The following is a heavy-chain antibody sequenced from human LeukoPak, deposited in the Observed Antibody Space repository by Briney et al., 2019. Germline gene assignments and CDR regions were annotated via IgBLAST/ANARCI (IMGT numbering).Heavy chain of an antibody. CDR3: ASVRGDILTGYQSWFKRRDYYYYYMDV. V-gene: IGHV4-59*01. CDR1: GGSISSYY. D-gene: IGHD3-9*01. Sequence: SETLSLTCTVSGGSISSYYWSWIRQPPGKGLEWIGYIYYSGSANYNPSLKSRVTISVDTSKNQFSLKLSSVTAADTAVHYCASVRGDILTGYQSWFKRRDYYYYYMDVWGKGTTVTISS. J-gene: IGHJ6*03. CDR2: IYYSGSA.